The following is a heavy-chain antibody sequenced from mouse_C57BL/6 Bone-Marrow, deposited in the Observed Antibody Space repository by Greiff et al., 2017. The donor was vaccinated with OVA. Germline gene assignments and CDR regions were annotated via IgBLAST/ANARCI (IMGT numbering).Heavy chain of an antibody. CDR3: ARAEKDHGNYAMGY. CDR2: IDPYSGGT. V-gene: IGHV1-72*01. J-gene: IGHJ4*01. Sequence: QVQLQHPGAELVKPGASVKLSCKASGYTFTSYWMHWVKQRPGRGLAWIGRIDPYSGGTKSNEKFKSKAPLTVDKPSSTAYMQLSSLTSEDSAVYDCARAEKDHGNYAMGYRGQGTSVTVA. CDR1: GYTFTSYW. D-gene: IGHD2-1*01.